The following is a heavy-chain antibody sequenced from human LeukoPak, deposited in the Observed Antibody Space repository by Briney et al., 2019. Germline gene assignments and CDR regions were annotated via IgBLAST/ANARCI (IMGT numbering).Heavy chain of an antibody. V-gene: IGHV4-39*07. CDR1: GGSISSSSYY. J-gene: IGHJ4*02. Sequence: SESLSLTCTVSGGSISSSSYYWGWIRQPPGKGLEWIGSIYHSGSTYYNPSLKSRVTISVDTSKNQFSLKLSSVTAADTAVYYCARGWRYYDSSGYYYNYWGQGTLVTVSS. CDR2: IYHSGST. CDR3: ARGWRYYDSSGYYYNY. D-gene: IGHD3-22*01.